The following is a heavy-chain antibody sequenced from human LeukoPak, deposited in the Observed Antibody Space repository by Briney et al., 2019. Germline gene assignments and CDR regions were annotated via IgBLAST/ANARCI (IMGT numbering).Heavy chain of an antibody. J-gene: IGHJ4*02. V-gene: IGHV3-74*01. CDR2: INSDGSST. CDR1: GFTFSSYW. Sequence: PGGSLRLSCAASGFTFSSYWMHWVRQAPGKGLVWVSRINSDGSSTSYADSVKGRFTISRDNSKNTLYLQMNSLRAEDTAVYYCARGGMITFGGVIVIRDYYFDYWGQGTLVTVSS. CDR3: ARGGMITFGGVIVIRDYYFDY. D-gene: IGHD3-16*02.